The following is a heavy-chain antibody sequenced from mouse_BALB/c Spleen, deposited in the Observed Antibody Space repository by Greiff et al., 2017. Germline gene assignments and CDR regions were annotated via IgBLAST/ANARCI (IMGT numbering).Heavy chain of an antibody. V-gene: IGHV2-9*02. CDR2: IWAGGST. Sequence: VQLVESGPGLVAPSQSLSITCTVSGFSLTSYGVHWVRQPPGKGLEWLGVIWAGGSTNYNSALMSRLSISKDNSKSQVFLKMNSLQTDDTAMYYCARDRDYYGYPYAMDYWGQGTSVTVSS. CDR1: GFSLTSYG. D-gene: IGHD1-2*01. J-gene: IGHJ4*01. CDR3: ARDRDYYGYPYAMDY.